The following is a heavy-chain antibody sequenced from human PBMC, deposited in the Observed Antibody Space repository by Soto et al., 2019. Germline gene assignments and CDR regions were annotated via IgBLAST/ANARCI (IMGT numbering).Heavy chain of an antibody. CDR3: AKGKWFGEPHYFDY. Sequence: PGGSLRVSCTASVFTFSSNVRSWVPHTPGKWLECVSAINGKGDNTYYAESVKGRFSITRDNSKNTLYLQMNSLRAEDTAVYYCAKGKWFGEPHYFDYWGQGALVTVSS. J-gene: IGHJ4*02. V-gene: IGHV3-23*01. D-gene: IGHD3-10*01. CDR1: VFTFSSNV. CDR2: INGKGDNT.